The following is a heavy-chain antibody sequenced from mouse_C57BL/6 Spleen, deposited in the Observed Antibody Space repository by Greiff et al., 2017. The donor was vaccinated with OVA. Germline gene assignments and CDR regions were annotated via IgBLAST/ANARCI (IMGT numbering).Heavy chain of an antibody. Sequence: VHLVESGAELARPGASVKLSCKASGYTFTSYGISWVKQRTGQGLEWIGEIYPRSGNTYYNEKFKGKATLTADKSSSTAYMELRSLTSEDSAVYFCGSYSNYGEGAMDYWGQGTSVTVSS. CDR1: GYTFTSYG. D-gene: IGHD2-5*01. J-gene: IGHJ4*01. V-gene: IGHV1-81*01. CDR3: GSYSNYGEGAMDY. CDR2: IYPRSGNT.